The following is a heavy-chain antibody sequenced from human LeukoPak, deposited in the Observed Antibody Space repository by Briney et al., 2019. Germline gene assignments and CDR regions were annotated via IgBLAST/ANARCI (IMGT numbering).Heavy chain of an antibody. CDR1: GFTFSNAW. CDR3: ARAGTGYSSGWYGLDY. J-gene: IGHJ4*02. V-gene: IGHV3-21*01. D-gene: IGHD6-19*01. Sequence: GGSLRLSCAASGFTFSNAWMSWVRQAPGKGLEWVSSISSSSSYIYYADSVKGRFTISRDNTKNSLYLQMNSLRAEDTAVYYCARAGTGYSSGWYGLDYWGQGTLVTVSS. CDR2: ISSSSSYI.